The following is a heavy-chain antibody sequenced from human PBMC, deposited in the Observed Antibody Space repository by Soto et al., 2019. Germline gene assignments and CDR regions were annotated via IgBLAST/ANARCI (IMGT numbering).Heavy chain of an antibody. CDR1: GGTISSGGYY. CDR3: ARHNYGSGSTYFDY. D-gene: IGHD3-10*01. Sequence: PSETLSLTCTVSGGTISSGGYYWSWIRQLPGKGLEWIGFIFFTGSTSYNPSLKSRITISVDTSKNQFSLKLNSMTAADTAVYYCARHNYGSGSTYFDYWGQGTLVTFSS. CDR2: IFFTGST. J-gene: IGHJ4*02. V-gene: IGHV4-30-4*08.